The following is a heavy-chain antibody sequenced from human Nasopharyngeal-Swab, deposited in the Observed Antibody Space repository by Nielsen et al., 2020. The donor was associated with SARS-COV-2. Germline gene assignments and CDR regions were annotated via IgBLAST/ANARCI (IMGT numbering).Heavy chain of an antibody. CDR2: ISGSGGST. CDR3: AKDERNLVF. D-gene: IGHD6-13*01. Sequence: GGSLRLSCAASGITFSSYAMSWVRQAPGKGLEWVSAISGSGGSTYYADPVKGRFTISRDNSKNTLYLQMNSLRAEDPAVYYCAKDERNLVFWGKGTTVTVSS. V-gene: IGHV3-23*01. CDR1: GITFSSYA. J-gene: IGHJ6*04.